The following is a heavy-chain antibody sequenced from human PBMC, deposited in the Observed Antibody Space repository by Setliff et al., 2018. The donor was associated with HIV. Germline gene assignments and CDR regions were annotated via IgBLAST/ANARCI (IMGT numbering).Heavy chain of an antibody. CDR3: ARLSYDYVWGSYRYTDYYYYMDV. Sequence: SETLSLTCTVSGDSISSYYWSWIRQPPGKGLEWIGYIYYSGSTNYNPSLKSRVTISVDTSKNQFSLKLSSVTAADTAGYYCARLSYDYVWGSYRYTDYYYYMDVWGRGTTVTVSS. J-gene: IGHJ6*03. CDR1: GDSISSYY. CDR2: IYYSGST. V-gene: IGHV4-59*08. D-gene: IGHD3-16*02.